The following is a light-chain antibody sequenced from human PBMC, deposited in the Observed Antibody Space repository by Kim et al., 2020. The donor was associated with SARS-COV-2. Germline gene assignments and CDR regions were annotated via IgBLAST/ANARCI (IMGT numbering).Light chain of an antibody. CDR2: GAS. V-gene: IGKV3-15*01. Sequence: SPGERATLSCRASQSVSNTLAWYQQKPGQAPRLLIYGASTRATGIPARFSGSGSGTEFTLTISSLQSEDFAVYYCQQYNKWPPHTFGQGTKLEI. CDR1: QSVSNT. CDR3: QQYNKWPPHT. J-gene: IGKJ2*01.